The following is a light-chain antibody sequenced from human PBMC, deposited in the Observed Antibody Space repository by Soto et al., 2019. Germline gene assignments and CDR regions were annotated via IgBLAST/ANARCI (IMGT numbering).Light chain of an antibody. CDR2: GAS. Sequence: VLTQSPGTLSLSLGERATVSCRASQSVDSNYLAWYQRKPGQAPRLLIYGASSRATGIPDRFSGSGSGPDFTLTISRLEPEDFSVYYCQQYATPPFTFGPGTKLDIK. CDR3: QQYATPPFT. V-gene: IGKV3-20*01. CDR1: QSVDSNY. J-gene: IGKJ3*01.